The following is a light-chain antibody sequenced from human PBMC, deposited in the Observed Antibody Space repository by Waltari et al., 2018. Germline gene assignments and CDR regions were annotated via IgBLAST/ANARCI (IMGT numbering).Light chain of an antibody. J-gene: IGLJ3*02. CDR1: SSDVGFYNL. CDR3: CSYAGRTIWV. Sequence: QSALTQPASVSGSPGQSITISCTGTSSDVGFYNLVSWYQQHPGKAPALVVYAVISRPSGVSNRFSGSKSGNTASLTTSGLQAEDEADYYFCSYAGRTIWVFGGGTKLTVL. CDR2: AVI. V-gene: IGLV2-23*02.